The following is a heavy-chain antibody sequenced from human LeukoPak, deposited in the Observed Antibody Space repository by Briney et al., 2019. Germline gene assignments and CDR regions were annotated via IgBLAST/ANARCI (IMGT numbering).Heavy chain of an antibody. D-gene: IGHD1-1*01. Sequence: SETLSLTCTVSGGSIRSYYWSWIRQPPGKGLEWIGYIYYSGSTNYNPSLKSRVTISVDTSKNQFSLKLSSVTAADTAVYYCARVNDRELGYYYYGMDVWGQGTAVTVSS. CDR3: ARVNDRELGYYYYGMDV. J-gene: IGHJ6*02. CDR2: IYYSGST. V-gene: IGHV4-59*01. CDR1: GGSIRSYY.